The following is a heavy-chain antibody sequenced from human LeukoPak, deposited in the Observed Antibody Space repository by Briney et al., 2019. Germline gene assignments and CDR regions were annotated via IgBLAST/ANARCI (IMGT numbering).Heavy chain of an antibody. J-gene: IGHJ3*02. CDR3: ARKYYDGSGRKYAFDI. D-gene: IGHD3-22*01. CDR1: GYTFTNYF. V-gene: IGHV1-2*02. Sequence: ASVKVSCKASGYTFTNYFMHWVRQAPGQGLEWMASIDPDSGGTNYAQKFQGRVTVTRDTSISSAYMELSRLRFDDTAVYYCARKYYDGSGRKYAFDIWGQGTMVTVSS. CDR2: IDPDSGGT.